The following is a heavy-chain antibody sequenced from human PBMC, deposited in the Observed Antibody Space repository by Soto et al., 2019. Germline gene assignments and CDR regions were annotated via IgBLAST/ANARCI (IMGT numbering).Heavy chain of an antibody. D-gene: IGHD3-16*01. V-gene: IGHV3-73*01. J-gene: IGHJ4*02. Sequence: GGSLRLSCAASGFTFSGSAMHWVRQASGKGLEWVGRIRSKANSYATAYAASVKGRFTISRDDSKNTAYLQMNSLKTEDTAVYYCTRQINDYIWGSATQRPSPFDYWGQGTLVTVSS. CDR2: IRSKANSYAT. CDR3: TRQINDYIWGSATQRPSPFDY. CDR1: GFTFSGSA.